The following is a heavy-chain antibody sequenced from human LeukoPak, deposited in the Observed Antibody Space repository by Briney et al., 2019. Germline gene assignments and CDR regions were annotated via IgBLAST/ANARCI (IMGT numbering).Heavy chain of an antibody. CDR2: INPNSGGT. J-gene: IGHJ6*03. D-gene: IGHD4-17*01. CDR3: ASSSVGDAWRYYYMDV. V-gene: IGHV1-2*02. CDR1: GYTFTGYY. Sequence: GASVKVSCKASGYTFTGYYMHWVRQAPGQGLEWMGWINPNSGGTNYAQKFQGRVTMTRDTSISTAYMELSRLRSDDTAVYYCASSSVGDAWRYYYMDVWGKGTTVTVSS.